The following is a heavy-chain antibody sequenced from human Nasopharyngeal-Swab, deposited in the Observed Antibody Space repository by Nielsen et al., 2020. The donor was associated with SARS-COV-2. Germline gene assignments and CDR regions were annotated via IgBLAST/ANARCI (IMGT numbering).Heavy chain of an antibody. CDR2: IYVTSYYI. CDR3: AREGIVTRHEAFDL. D-gene: IGHD1-26*01. J-gene: IGHJ3*01. V-gene: IGHV3-21*01. CDR1: GFRFSSYS. Sequence: GGSLRLSCVASGFRFSSYSMNWVRQGPGKGLEWGASIYVTSYYIYYSDSVRGRFTISRDNAKNSVFLQMSTLSAEDTGVYYCAREGIVTRHEAFDLWGQGTMVTVSS.